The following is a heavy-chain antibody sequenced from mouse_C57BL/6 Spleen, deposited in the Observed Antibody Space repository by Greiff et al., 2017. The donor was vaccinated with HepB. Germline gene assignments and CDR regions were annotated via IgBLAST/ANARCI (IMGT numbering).Heavy chain of an antibody. D-gene: IGHD3-2*02. Sequence: EVQRVESGGGLVQPGGSLKLSCAASGFTFSDYYMYWVRQTPEKRLEWVAYISNGGGSTYYPDTVKGRFTISRDNAKNTLYLQMSRLKSEDTAMYYCARPLDSSGSWFAYWGQGTLVTVSA. J-gene: IGHJ3*01. CDR1: GFTFSDYY. CDR2: ISNGGGST. V-gene: IGHV5-12*01. CDR3: ARPLDSSGSWFAY.